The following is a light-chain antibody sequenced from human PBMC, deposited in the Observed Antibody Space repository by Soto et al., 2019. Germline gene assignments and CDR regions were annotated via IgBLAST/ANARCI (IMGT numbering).Light chain of an antibody. V-gene: IGLV2-14*01. CDR2: EIS. CDR3: SAFTTDSTVI. J-gene: IGLJ2*01. Sequence: QSVLTQPASVSGSPGQSITISCTGTKSDIGAYVFVSWHQQHPGKAPKLIIYEISKRPSGVSGRFSGSKSGYTASLTISGLQPEDECHYYCSAFTTDSTVIFGGGTKLTV. CDR1: KSDIGAYVF.